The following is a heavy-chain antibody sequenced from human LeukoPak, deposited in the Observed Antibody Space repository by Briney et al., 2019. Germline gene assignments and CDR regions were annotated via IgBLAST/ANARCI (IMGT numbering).Heavy chain of an antibody. D-gene: IGHD3-22*01. V-gene: IGHV4-59*06. Sequence: SETLSLTCTVSGGSISSYYWSWIRQPPGKGLEWIGYIYYSGSTYYNPSLKSRVTISVDTSKNQFSLKLSSVTAADTAVYYCARTNQAYYYDSSGYYLDYWGQGTLVTVSS. J-gene: IGHJ4*02. CDR3: ARTNQAYYYDSSGYYLDY. CDR1: GGSISSYY. CDR2: IYYSGST.